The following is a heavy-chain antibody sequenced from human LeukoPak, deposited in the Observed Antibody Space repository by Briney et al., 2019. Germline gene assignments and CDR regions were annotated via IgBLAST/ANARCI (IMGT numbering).Heavy chain of an antibody. CDR1: GHSFTGYW. D-gene: IGHD4-17*01. V-gene: IGHV5-51*01. CDR2: IYPGDSDT. CDR3: ARRLLTTVTLDY. J-gene: IGHJ4*02. Sequence: GESLKISCKGSGHSFTGYWIGWVRQVPGKGLEWMGIIYPGDSDTRYSPSFQGQVTISADKSISTAYLQWSSLKASDTAMYYCARRLLTTVTLDYWGQGTLVTVSS.